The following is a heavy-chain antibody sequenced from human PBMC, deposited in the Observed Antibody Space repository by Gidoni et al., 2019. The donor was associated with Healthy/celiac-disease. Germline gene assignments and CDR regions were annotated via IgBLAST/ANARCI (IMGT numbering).Heavy chain of an antibody. V-gene: IGHV3-9*01. J-gene: IGHJ4*02. Sequence: EVQLVESGGGLVQPGRSLRLSCEASGFTFDDYAMHWVRQAPGKGLEWVSGISWNSGSIGYADSVKGRFTISRDNAKNSLYLQMNSLRAEDTALYYCAKTRYYYDSSGDFDYWGQGTLVTVSS. CDR2: ISWNSGSI. CDR3: AKTRYYYDSSGDFDY. CDR1: GFTFDDYA. D-gene: IGHD3-22*01.